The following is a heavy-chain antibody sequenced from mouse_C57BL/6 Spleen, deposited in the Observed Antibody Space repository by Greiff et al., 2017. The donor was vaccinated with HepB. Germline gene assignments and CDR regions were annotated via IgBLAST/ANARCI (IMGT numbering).Heavy chain of an antibody. V-gene: IGHV1-61*01. CDR2: IYPSDSET. J-gene: IGHJ2*01. D-gene: IGHD2-2*01. CDR3: SPSSMVNKNY. CDR1: GYTFTSYW. Sequence: VQLQQSGAELVRPGSSVKLSCKASGYTFTSYWMDWVKQRPGQGLEWIGNIYPSDSETHYNQKFKDKATLTVDKSSSTAYMQLSSLTSEDSAVYYSSPSSMVNKNYWVHSTTLTVSS.